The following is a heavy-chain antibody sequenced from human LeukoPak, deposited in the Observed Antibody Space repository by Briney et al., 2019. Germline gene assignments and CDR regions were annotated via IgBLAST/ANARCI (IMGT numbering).Heavy chain of an antibody. J-gene: IGHJ4*02. CDR3: ARARGSSSNFDY. CDR1: GFTFDDYG. D-gene: IGHD6-6*01. CDR2: INWNGGST. Sequence: GGSLRLSCAASGFTFDDYGMSWVRQAPGKGLEWVSGINWNGGSTGYADSVEGRFTISRDNAKNSLYLQMNSLRAEDTALYYCARARGSSSNFDYWGQGTLVTVSS. V-gene: IGHV3-20*04.